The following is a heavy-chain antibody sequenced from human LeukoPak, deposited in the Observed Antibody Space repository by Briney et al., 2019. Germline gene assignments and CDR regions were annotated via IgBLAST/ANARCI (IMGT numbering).Heavy chain of an antibody. Sequence: SETLSLTCYVSGGSISSGSYYWSWIRQPAGKGLEWIGRIYTSGSTNYNPSLKSRVTISVDTSKNQFSLKLSSVTAADTAVYYCARDSDYYGSGSYYRGLDYWAREPWSPSPQ. J-gene: IGHJ4*02. D-gene: IGHD3-10*01. CDR1: GGSISSGSYY. CDR2: IYTSGST. V-gene: IGHV4-61*02. CDR3: ARDSDYYGSGSYYRGLDY.